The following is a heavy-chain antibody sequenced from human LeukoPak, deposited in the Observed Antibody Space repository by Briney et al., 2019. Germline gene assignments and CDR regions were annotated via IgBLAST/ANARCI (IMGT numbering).Heavy chain of an antibody. D-gene: IGHD3-10*01. V-gene: IGHV1-2*02. CDR3: ARLESGDKYYFDY. J-gene: IGHJ4*02. CDR1: GYTFTGYY. CDR2: INPNSGGT. Sequence: ASVKVSCKASGYTFTGYYMHWVRQAPGQGLEWVGWINPNSGGTNYAQKFQGRVTMTRDTSISTAYMELSRLRSDDTAVYYCARLESGDKYYFDYWGQGTLVTVSS.